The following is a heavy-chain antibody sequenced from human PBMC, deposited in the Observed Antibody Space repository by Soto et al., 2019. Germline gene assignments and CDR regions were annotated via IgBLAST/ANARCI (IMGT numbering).Heavy chain of an antibody. CDR2: IFPRDSDT. V-gene: IGHV5-51*01. D-gene: IGHD2-2*02. J-gene: IGHJ4*02. CDR3: AGIDCSSTSCYNSVSGDY. Sequence: GESLKISCQPPGYTFTNYWIGWVRQMPGGGLEWVGLIFPRDSDTNYSPSFQGHVTISADKSISTAYLQWSSLKASDTAMYYCAGIDCSSTSCYNSVSGDYWGQGTQVTVSS. CDR1: GYTFTNYW.